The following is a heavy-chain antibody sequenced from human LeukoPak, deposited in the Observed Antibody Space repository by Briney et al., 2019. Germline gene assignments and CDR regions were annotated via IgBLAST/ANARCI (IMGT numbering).Heavy chain of an antibody. Sequence: PGGSLRLSCAASGFTFSSYAMSWVRQAPGKGLEWVSAISGSGGSTYYAGSVKGRFTISRDNSKNTLYLQMNSLRAEDTAVYYCATLLSPYYYDSSGHFHTFGWGQGTLVTVSS. CDR1: GFTFSSYA. CDR3: ATLLSPYYYDSSGHFHTFG. J-gene: IGHJ4*02. CDR2: ISGSGGST. V-gene: IGHV3-23*01. D-gene: IGHD3-22*01.